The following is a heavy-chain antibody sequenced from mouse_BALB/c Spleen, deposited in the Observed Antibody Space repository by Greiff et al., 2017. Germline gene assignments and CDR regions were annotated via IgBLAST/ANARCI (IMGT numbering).Heavy chain of an antibody. Sequence: EVQLQQSGAELVRPGALVKLSCKASGFNIKDYYMHWVKQRPEQGLEWIGWIDPENGNTIYDPKFQGKASITADTSSNTAYLQLSSLTSEDTAVYYCVLGFDYWGQGTTLTVSS. CDR2: IDPENGNT. CDR3: VLGFDY. D-gene: IGHD4-1*01. J-gene: IGHJ2*01. CDR1: GFNIKDYY. V-gene: IGHV14-1*02.